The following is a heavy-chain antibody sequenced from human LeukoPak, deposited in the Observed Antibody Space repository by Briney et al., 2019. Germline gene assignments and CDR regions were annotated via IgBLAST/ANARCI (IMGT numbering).Heavy chain of an antibody. CDR3: AREREDYYYGMDV. J-gene: IGHJ6*02. D-gene: IGHD5-24*01. CDR2: IIPIFGTA. Sequence: GASVKVSCTASGGTFSSYAISWVRQAPGQGLEWMGGIIPIFGTANYAQKFQGGVTITADESTSTAYMELSSLRSEDTAVYYCAREREDYYYGMDVRGQGTTVTVSS. CDR1: GGTFSSYA. V-gene: IGHV1-69*13.